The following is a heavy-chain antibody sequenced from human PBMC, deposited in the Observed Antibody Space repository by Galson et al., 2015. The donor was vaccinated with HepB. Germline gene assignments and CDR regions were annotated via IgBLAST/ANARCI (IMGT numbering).Heavy chain of an antibody. CDR1: GFTFSSYS. J-gene: IGHJ4*02. D-gene: IGHD3-10*01. Sequence: SLRLSCAASGFTFSSYSMNWVRQAPGKGLEWVSYISSSSSTIYYADSVKGRFTISRDNAKNSLYPQMNSLRDEDTAVYYCARGLFTMVRGVITHFDYWGQGTLVTVSS. CDR3: ARGLFTMVRGVITHFDY. CDR2: ISSSSSTI. V-gene: IGHV3-48*02.